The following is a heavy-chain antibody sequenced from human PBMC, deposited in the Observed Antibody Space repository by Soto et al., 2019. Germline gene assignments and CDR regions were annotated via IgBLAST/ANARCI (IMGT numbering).Heavy chain of an antibody. CDR3: ARDHRVYYGSESYFYGMDV. D-gene: IGHD3-10*01. Sequence: SETLSLTCTVSGGSISSGDYYWSWIRQPPGKGLGWIGYIYYSGSTYYNPSLKSRVTISVDTSKNQFSLKLSSVTAADTAVYYCARDHRVYYGSESYFYGMDVWGQGTTVTVSS. J-gene: IGHJ6*02. V-gene: IGHV4-30-4*01. CDR2: IYYSGST. CDR1: GGSISSGDYY.